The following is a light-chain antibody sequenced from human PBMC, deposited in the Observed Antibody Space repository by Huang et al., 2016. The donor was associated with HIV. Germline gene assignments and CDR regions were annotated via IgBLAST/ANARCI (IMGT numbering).Light chain of an antibody. CDR1: ESVRSTY. J-gene: IGKJ1*01. Sequence: EIVLTQSPGTLSLSPGEGATVSCRAKESVRSTYLAWYRQSGGQAPRLLIYGASNSATGIPDRFSGSGSGTDFTLTISRLEPEDFAVYYCQQYGTSPWTFGQGTKVEIK. CDR3: QQYGTSPWT. V-gene: IGKV3-20*01. CDR2: GAS.